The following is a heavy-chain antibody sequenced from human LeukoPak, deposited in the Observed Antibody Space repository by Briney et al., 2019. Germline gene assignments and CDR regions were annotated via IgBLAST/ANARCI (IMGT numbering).Heavy chain of an antibody. D-gene: IGHD5-12*01. Sequence: SSETLSLTCAVYGGSFSGYYWSWIRQPPGKGLEWIGEINHSGSTNYNPSLKSRVTISVDTSKNQFFLKLSSVTAADTAVYFCSLARSAFDIWGQGTMVTVSS. CDR3: SLARSAFDI. V-gene: IGHV4-34*01. CDR1: GGSFSGYY. CDR2: INHSGST. J-gene: IGHJ3*02.